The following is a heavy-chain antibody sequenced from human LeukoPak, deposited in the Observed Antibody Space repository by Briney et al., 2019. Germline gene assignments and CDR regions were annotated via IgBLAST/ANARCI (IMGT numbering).Heavy chain of an antibody. V-gene: IGHV1-46*01. CDR1: GYTFTSYY. D-gene: IGHD3-3*01. CDR2: INPSGGST. J-gene: IGHJ4*02. Sequence: ASVKVSCKASGYTFTSYYMHWVRQAPGQGLEWMGIINPSGGSTSYAQKFQGRVTMTRDTSTSTVYMELSSLRSEDTAVYYCAKDGDTYYDFWSGYQNPSYFDYWGQGTLVTVSS. CDR3: AKDGDTYYDFWSGYQNPSYFDY.